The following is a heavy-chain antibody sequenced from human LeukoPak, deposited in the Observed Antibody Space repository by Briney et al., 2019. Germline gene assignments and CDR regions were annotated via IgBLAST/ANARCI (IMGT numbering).Heavy chain of an antibody. CDR2: ISSSGSTI. CDR1: GFTFSSYS. CDR3: ARGPDSSGYHFDY. V-gene: IGHV3-48*04. D-gene: IGHD3-22*01. Sequence: GGSLRLSCAASGFTFSSYSMNWVRQAPGKGLEWVSYISSSGSTIYYADSVKGRFTISRDNAKNSLYLQMNSLRAEDTAVYYCARGPDSSGYHFDYWGQGTLVTVSS. J-gene: IGHJ4*02.